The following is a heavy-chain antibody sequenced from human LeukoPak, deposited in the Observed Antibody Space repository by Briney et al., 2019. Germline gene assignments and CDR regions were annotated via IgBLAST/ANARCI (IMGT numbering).Heavy chain of an antibody. J-gene: IGHJ4*02. CDR3: ARESGVTPLDY. V-gene: IGHV3-23*01. Sequence: GGSLRLSCTASGFTFSSYGMSWVRQAPGKGLEWVSTISDSGGSTYYADSVKGRFTISRDNSNNTLYLQMNSLRAEDTAVYYCARESGVTPLDYWGQGTLVTVSS. CDR2: ISDSGGST. CDR1: GFTFSSYG. D-gene: IGHD4-23*01.